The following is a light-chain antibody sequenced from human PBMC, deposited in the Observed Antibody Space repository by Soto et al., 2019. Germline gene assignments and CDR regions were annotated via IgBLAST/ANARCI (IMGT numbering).Light chain of an antibody. CDR3: QQSFIAPWT. CDR2: AAS. V-gene: IGKV1-39*01. Sequence: DIQMTQSPSSLSASVGDRVTITCRASQSITGYLNLYQQKPGKVPKLLIYAASTLQSGVPSRFSGSGSGTDFTLTLSSLQAEDSATYYCQQSFIAPWTFGQGTKVDIK. CDR1: QSITGY. J-gene: IGKJ1*01.